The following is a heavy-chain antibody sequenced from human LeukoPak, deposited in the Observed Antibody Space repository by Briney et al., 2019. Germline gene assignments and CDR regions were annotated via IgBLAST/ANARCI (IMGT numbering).Heavy chain of an antibody. CDR3: ANFLGCSSTSCYRAYDY. CDR2: IRYDGSNK. D-gene: IGHD2-2*01. CDR1: GFTFSSYG. Sequence: GGSLRLSCAASGFTFSSYGMHWVRQAPGKGLEWVAFIRYDGSNKYYADSVKGRFTISRGNSKNTLYLQMNSLRAEDTAVYYCANFLGCSSTSCYRAYDYWGQGTLVTVSS. V-gene: IGHV3-30*02. J-gene: IGHJ4*02.